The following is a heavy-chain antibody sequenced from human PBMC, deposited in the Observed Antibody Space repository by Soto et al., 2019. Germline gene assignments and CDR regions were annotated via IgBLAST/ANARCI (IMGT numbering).Heavy chain of an antibody. J-gene: IGHJ4*02. Sequence: GGSLRLSCEASGFTFNNYGMHWVRQAPGKGLEWVAVISYDGRSQYYADSVKGRFTISRDNSKNTLFLQMNSLRSEDAAVYFCDTQELTRRPNYYFDFWGQGTLVTVSS. D-gene: IGHD3-10*01. V-gene: IGHV3-30*03. CDR3: DTQELTRRPNYYFDF. CDR2: ISYDGRSQ. CDR1: GFTFNNYG.